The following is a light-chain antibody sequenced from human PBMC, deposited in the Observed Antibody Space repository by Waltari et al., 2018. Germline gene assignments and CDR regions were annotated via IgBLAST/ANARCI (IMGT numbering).Light chain of an antibody. V-gene: IGKV3D-15*01. Sequence: EIVMTQSPATLSVSPGESATLSCRASQSLSSTLAWYQQKPGQAPRLLIYSTSTRATGIPDRFSGSGSGTEFTLTISSLQSEDFAVYYCQQYNYLPWTFGQGTRVEIK. CDR3: QQYNYLPWT. J-gene: IGKJ1*01. CDR1: QSLSST. CDR2: STS.